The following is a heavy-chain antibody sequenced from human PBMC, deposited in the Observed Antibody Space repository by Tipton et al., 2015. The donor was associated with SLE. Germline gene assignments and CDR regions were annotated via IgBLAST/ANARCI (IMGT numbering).Heavy chain of an antibody. J-gene: IGHJ4*02. Sequence: QSGPEVKKPGASVTVSCKASGYTFTGYYMHWVRQAPGQGLEWMGWINPNSGGTNYAQKFQGRVTMTRDTSISTAYMELSRLRSDYTAVYYCARDDRFDWNYGVWGQGTLVTVSS. CDR2: INPNSGGT. CDR1: GYTFTGYY. V-gene: IGHV1-2*02. CDR3: ARDDRFDWNYGV. D-gene: IGHD1-7*01.